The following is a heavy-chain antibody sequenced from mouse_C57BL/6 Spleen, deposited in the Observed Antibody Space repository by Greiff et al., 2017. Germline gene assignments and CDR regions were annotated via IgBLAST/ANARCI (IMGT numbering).Heavy chain of an antibody. CDR3: ARDCYGGSTRAWFAY. J-gene: IGHJ3*01. CDR1: GYAFSSSW. Sequence: VKLMESGPELVKPGASVKISCKASGYAFSSSWMNWVKQRPGKGLEWIGRIYPGDGDTNYNGKFKGKATLTADKSSSTAYMQLSSLTSEDSAVYFCARDCYGGSTRAWFAYWGQGTLVTVSA. V-gene: IGHV1-82*01. CDR2: IYPGDGDT. D-gene: IGHD1-1*02.